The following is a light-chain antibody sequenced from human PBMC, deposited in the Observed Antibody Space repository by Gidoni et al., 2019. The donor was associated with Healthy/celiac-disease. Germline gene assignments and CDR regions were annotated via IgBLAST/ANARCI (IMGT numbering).Light chain of an antibody. CDR2: YDD. CDR1: SSNIGNNA. CDR3: AAWEDSLNGVV. J-gene: IGLJ2*01. V-gene: IGLV1-36*01. Sequence: QSGLTQPPSVPEAPRQRVSISCSGSSSNIGNNAVNWYKQLPGKAPKLLIYYDDLLPSGVSDRFSGPKSGTSASLAISVLQSEDEADYYCAAWEDSLNGVVFGGGTKLTVL.